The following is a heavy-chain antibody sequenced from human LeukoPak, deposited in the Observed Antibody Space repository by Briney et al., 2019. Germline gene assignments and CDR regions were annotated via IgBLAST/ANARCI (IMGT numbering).Heavy chain of an antibody. D-gene: IGHD4-17*01. CDR1: GYTFTSYG. Sequence: GASVKVSCKASGYTFTSYGISWVRQAPGQGLEWMGRINPYSGYTNYAQKFHGRVTMTRDSSVRTAYMEVSSLTSDDTAIYYCAKEHITTVTPGDCWGQGTLLTVSS. CDR3: AKEHITTVTPGDC. V-gene: IGHV1-2*06. CDR2: INPYSGYT. J-gene: IGHJ4*02.